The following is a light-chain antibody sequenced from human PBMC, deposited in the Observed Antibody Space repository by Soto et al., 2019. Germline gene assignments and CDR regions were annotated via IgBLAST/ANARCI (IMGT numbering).Light chain of an antibody. V-gene: IGLV1-47*02. CDR2: ANH. CDR1: SSNIGTHY. J-gene: IGLJ2*01. CDR3: AVWDDGLNGPGML. Sequence: QSVVIQPPSLSGTPGQRITISCSGSSSNIGTHYVYCYQQVSGSAPKVVIHANHQRPSGVPDRFSGSKSVTSATLAISGLHSEDEAEYYCAVWDDGLNGPGMLFGGGTKLTVL.